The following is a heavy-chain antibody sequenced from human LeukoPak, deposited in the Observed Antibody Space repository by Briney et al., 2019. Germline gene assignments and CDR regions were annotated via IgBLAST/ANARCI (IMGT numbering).Heavy chain of an antibody. D-gene: IGHD2-2*01. CDR1: GFTFSSYS. CDR2: ISSSSSYI. J-gene: IGHJ3*02. Sequence: GGSLRLSCAASGFTFSSYSMNWVRQAPGKGLEWVSSISSSSSYIYYADSVKGRFTISRDNAKNSLYLQMNSLRAEDTAVYYCARDSLGIVVVPAANDAFDIWGQGTMVTVSS. CDR3: ARDSLGIVVVPAANDAFDI. V-gene: IGHV3-21*01.